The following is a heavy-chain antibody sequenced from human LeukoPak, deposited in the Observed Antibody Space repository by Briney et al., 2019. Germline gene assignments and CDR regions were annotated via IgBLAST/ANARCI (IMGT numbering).Heavy chain of an antibody. D-gene: IGHD5-12*01. V-gene: IGHV3-23*01. CDR1: GFTFSSYG. J-gene: IGHJ4*02. CDR2: ISGNGGYI. CDR3: AKEEGDSSFDY. Sequence: GRSLRLSCAASGFTFSSYGMHWVRQAPGKGLEWVSTISGNGGYIKSADSVKGRFTISRDNSKNTLYLQMSSLRADDTAVYFCAKEEGDSSFDYWGQGTLVTVSS.